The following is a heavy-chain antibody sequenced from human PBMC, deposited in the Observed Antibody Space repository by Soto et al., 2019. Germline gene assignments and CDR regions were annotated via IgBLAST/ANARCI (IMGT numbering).Heavy chain of an antibody. V-gene: IGHV1-18*01. J-gene: IGHJ4*02. CDR2: ISTFNSHT. Sequence: ASVNVSCKASGYTFTSYGISWVRQAPGQGLEWMGWISTFNSHTDYAQKVQGRVAMTTDRSTGTAYMELRSLRSDDTAVYYCARGPLHYPIPDFDYWGQGTLVTVSS. CDR3: ARGPLHYPIPDFDY. CDR1: GYTFTSYG. D-gene: IGHD2-8*01.